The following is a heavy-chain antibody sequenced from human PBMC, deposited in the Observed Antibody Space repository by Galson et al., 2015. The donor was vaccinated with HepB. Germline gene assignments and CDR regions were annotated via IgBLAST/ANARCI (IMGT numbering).Heavy chain of an antibody. V-gene: IGHV3-7*01. Sequence: SLRLSCAASGFTFSSYWMSWVRQAPGKGLEWVANIKQDGSEKYYVDSVKGRFTISRDNAKNSLYLQMNSLRAEDTAVYYCARDRGAYYYDSSGYYPQAMDVWGKGTTVTVSS. J-gene: IGHJ6*03. CDR2: IKQDGSEK. CDR1: GFTFSSYW. CDR3: ARDRGAYYYDSSGYYPQAMDV. D-gene: IGHD3-22*01.